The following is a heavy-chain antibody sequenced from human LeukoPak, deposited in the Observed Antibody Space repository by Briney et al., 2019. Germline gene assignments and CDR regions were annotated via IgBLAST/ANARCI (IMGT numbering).Heavy chain of an antibody. Sequence: RSGGSLRLSCAASGFTFDDYGMSWVRQAPGKGLEWVSGINWNGGSIGYADSVKGRFTISRDNAKNSLYLQMNSLRAEDTALYYCARDRHYYDSSGPLFDYWGQGTLVTVSS. CDR1: GFTFDDYG. CDR3: ARDRHYYDSSGPLFDY. J-gene: IGHJ4*02. V-gene: IGHV3-20*04. D-gene: IGHD3-22*01. CDR2: INWNGGSI.